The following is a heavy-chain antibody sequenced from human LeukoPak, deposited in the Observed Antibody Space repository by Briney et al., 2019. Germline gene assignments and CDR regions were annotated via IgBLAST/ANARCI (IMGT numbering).Heavy chain of an antibody. CDR1: GFTFSSYA. V-gene: IGHV3-30-3*01. CDR2: ISYDGSNK. Sequence: PGGSLRLSCAASGFTFSSYAMHWVRQAPGKGLEWVAVISYDGSNKYYADSVKGRFTISRDNSKNTLYLQMNSLRAEDTAVYYCAKENPYDFWSGYSYYFDYWGQGTLVTVSS. J-gene: IGHJ4*02. D-gene: IGHD3-3*01. CDR3: AKENPYDFWSGYSYYFDY.